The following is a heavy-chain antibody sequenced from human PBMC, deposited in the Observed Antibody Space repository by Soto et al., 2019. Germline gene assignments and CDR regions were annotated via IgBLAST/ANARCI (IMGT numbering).Heavy chain of an antibody. CDR1: GFTFSNAW. Sequence: EVQLVESGGGLVKPGGSLRLSCAASGFTFSNAWMSWVRQAPGKGLEWVGRIKSKTDGGTTGYAAPVKGRFTISRDDSKNTLYLQMNSLKTEDTAVYYCTTEAYYYGSGTPHWGQGTLVTVSS. CDR3: TTEAYYYGSGTPH. J-gene: IGHJ4*02. CDR2: IKSKTDGGTT. D-gene: IGHD3-10*01. V-gene: IGHV3-15*01.